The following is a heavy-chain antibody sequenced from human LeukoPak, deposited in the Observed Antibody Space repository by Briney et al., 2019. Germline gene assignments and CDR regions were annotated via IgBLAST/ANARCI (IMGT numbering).Heavy chain of an antibody. CDR1: GFTFSSYA. D-gene: IGHD1-26*01. Sequence: EGSLRLSCAASGFTFSSYAMSWVRQAPGKGLEWVSAISGSGGSTYYADSVKGRFTISRDNSKNTLYLQMNSLRAEDTAVYYCAKDRARGSYYGGSFDYWGQETLVTVSS. CDR3: AKDRARGSYYGGSFDY. CDR2: ISGSGGST. J-gene: IGHJ4*02. V-gene: IGHV3-23*01.